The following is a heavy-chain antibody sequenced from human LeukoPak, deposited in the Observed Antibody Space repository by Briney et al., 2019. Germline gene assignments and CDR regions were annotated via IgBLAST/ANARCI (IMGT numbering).Heavy chain of an antibody. V-gene: IGHV3-48*02. CDR2: IRERAI. CDR1: GFIFSSYS. J-gene: IGHJ4*02. Sequence: RAGGSLRLSCAASGFIFSSYSMTWVRQAPGKGLEWVAYIRERAIDYSDSVKGRFTISRDNARNSLFLQMNSLRDDDTAVYYCAIKDTAMVTAYIDYWGQGTLVTVSS. CDR3: AIKDTAMVTAYIDY. D-gene: IGHD5-18*01.